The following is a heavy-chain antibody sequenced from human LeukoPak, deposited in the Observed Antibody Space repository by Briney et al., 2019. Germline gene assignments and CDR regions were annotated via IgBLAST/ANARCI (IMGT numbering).Heavy chain of an antibody. CDR2: ISGSGGST. Sequence: GGSLRLSCAASGFTFSSYAMSWVRQAPGKGLEWVSAISGSGGSTYYADSVKGRSTISRDNSKNTLYLQMNSLRAEDTAVYYCTKGGDIVVVVAATPTPFDYWGQGTLVTVSS. J-gene: IGHJ4*02. CDR3: TKGGDIVVVVAATPTPFDY. D-gene: IGHD2-15*01. CDR1: GFTFSSYA. V-gene: IGHV3-23*01.